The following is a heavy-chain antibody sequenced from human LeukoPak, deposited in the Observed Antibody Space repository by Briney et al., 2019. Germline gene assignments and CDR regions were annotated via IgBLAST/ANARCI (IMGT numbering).Heavy chain of an antibody. J-gene: IGHJ4*02. CDR1: GYSISSGYY. Sequence: SETLSLTCGVSGYSISSGYYWGWIRQPPGKGLEFIGSIHHTGGTHHNPSLKSRVTLSMDTSRNQISLKLSFVTAAATAVYYCARYGSGFDDCWGQGTLVTVSS. CDR2: IHHTGGT. D-gene: IGHD3-10*01. V-gene: IGHV4-38-2*01. CDR3: ARYGSGFDDC.